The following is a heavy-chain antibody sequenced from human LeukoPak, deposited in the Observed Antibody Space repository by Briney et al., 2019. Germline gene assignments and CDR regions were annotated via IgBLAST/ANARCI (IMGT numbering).Heavy chain of an antibody. CDR3: ARGPVVVVAAEYYFDH. CDR1: GFTFSSYE. D-gene: IGHD2-15*01. J-gene: IGHJ4*02. Sequence: PGGSLRLSCAASGFTFSSYEMNWVRQAPGKGLEWVSYISSSGSTIYYADSVKGRFTTSRDNAKNSLYLQMNSLRAEDTAVYYCARGPVVVVAAEYYFDHWGQGTLVTVSS. CDR2: ISSSGSTI. V-gene: IGHV3-48*03.